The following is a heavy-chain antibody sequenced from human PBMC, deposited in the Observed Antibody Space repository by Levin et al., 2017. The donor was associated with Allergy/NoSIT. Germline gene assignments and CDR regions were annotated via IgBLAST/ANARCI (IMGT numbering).Heavy chain of an antibody. Sequence: SETLSLTCTVSGGSISSGNYYWGWIRQPPGTGLEWIATIYYSGSTYYKPSLKSRVIISADTSNNQFSVKLSGVTAADTAVYYCARHSKSGEFGAFGIWGPGTMVTVSS. CDR1: GGSISSGNYY. D-gene: IGHD3-10*01. V-gene: IGHV4-39*01. CDR3: ARHSKSGEFGAFGI. J-gene: IGHJ3*02. CDR2: IYYSGST.